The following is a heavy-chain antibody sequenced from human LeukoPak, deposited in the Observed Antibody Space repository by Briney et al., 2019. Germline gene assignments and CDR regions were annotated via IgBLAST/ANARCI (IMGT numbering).Heavy chain of an antibody. V-gene: IGHV4-30-4*07. D-gene: IGHD3/OR15-3a*01. CDR3: ARQTGSGLFILP. CDR1: GGSISSGGYS. J-gene: IGHJ4*02. Sequence: SETLSLTCAVSGGSISSGGYSWSWIRQPPGKGLEWIGYIYYSGSTYYNPSLKSRVTISVDTSKNQFSLRLTSVTAADTAVYYCARQTGSGLFILPGGQGTLVTVSS. CDR2: IYYSGST.